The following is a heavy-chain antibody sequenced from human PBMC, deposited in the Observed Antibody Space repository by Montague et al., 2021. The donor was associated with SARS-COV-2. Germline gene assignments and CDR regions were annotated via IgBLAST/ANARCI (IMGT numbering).Heavy chain of an antibody. J-gene: IGHJ3*02. CDR2: IYHSGTT. V-gene: IGHV4-38-2*02. CDR3: VREKAGGLRNVFDI. CDR1: GFFIGSGDY. Sequence: SETLSLTCTVSGFFIGSGDYWGWIRQPPGKGLEWIGSIYHSGTTYYNPXXQSRLTMSIDTSTNQFSLRLNSVTAADTAVFFCVREKAGGLRNVFDIWGQGTTVTVSS.